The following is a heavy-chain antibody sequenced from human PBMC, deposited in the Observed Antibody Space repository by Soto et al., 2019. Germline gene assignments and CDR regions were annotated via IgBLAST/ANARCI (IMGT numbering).Heavy chain of an antibody. D-gene: IGHD6-6*01. V-gene: IGHV3-30*18. CDR1: GFTFSSYG. Sequence: GGSLRLSCAASGFTFSSYGMHWVRQAPGKGLEWVAVISYDGSNKYYADSVKGRFTISRDNSKNTLYLQMNSLRAEDTAVYYCAKDLYSSSSKRYGMDVWGQGTTVTVSS. J-gene: IGHJ6*02. CDR2: ISYDGSNK. CDR3: AKDLYSSSSKRYGMDV.